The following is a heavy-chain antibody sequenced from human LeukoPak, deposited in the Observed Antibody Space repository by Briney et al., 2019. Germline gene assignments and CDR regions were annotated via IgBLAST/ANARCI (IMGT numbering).Heavy chain of an antibody. CDR2: ISSSSSTI. J-gene: IGHJ4*02. CDR3: AKEAGSKAAALYFDY. V-gene: IGHV3-48*01. Sequence: PGGSLRLSCAASGFTFSSYSMNWVRQAPGKGLEWVSYISSSSSTIYYADPVKGRFTISRDNSKNTLYLQMNSLRAEDTAVYYCAKEAGSKAAALYFDYWGQGTLVTVSS. D-gene: IGHD6-13*01. CDR1: GFTFSSYS.